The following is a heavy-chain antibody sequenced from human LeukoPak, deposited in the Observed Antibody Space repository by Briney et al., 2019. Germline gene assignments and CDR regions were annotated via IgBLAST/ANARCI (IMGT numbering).Heavy chain of an antibody. CDR3: ARVVAVAGRAFDI. D-gene: IGHD6-19*01. J-gene: IGHJ3*02. CDR1: GFTFSSYS. Sequence: KTGGSLRLSCAASGFTFSSYSMNWVRQAPGKGLEWVSSISSSSSYIYYADSVKGRFTISRDNAKNSLYLQMNSLRAEDTAVYYCARVVAVAGRAFDIWGQGTMVTVFS. V-gene: IGHV3-21*01. CDR2: ISSSSSYI.